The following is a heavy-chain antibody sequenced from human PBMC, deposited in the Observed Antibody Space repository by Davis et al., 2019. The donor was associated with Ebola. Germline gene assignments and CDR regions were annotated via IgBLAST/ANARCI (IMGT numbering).Heavy chain of an antibody. CDR3: GRPDRSIRATPGF. J-gene: IGHJ4*02. CDR2: IHPDGSDK. V-gene: IGHV3-7*01. Sequence: PGGSLRLSCAASGFTFSSYWMSWVRQAPGRGLEWVANIHPDGSDKYSVDSVKGRFTISRDNAKNSLYLQMNSLRAEDSAVYYCGRPDRSIRATPGFWGQGALVTVSS. D-gene: IGHD1-14*01. CDR1: GFTFSSYW.